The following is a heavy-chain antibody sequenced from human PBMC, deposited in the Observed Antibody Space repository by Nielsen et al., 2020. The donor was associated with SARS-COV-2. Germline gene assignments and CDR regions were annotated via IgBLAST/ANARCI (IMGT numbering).Heavy chain of an antibody. V-gene: IGHV3-13*04. CDR3: ARVSYPSYYYGMDV. CDR2: IGTAGDT. Sequence: GGSLRLSCAASGFTFSSYDMHWVRQATGKGLEWVSAIGTAGDTYYTGSVKGRFTISRENAKNSLYLQMNSLRAGDTAVYYCARVSYPSYYYGMDVWGQGTTVTVSS. CDR1: GFTFSSYD. J-gene: IGHJ6*02.